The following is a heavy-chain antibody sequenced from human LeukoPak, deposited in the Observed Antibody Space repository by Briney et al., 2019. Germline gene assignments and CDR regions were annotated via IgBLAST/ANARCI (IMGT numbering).Heavy chain of an antibody. D-gene: IGHD1-1*01. Sequence: GGSLRLSCVASGFTFSNAWMSWVRQAPGKGLEWVGRIKSKTDGGTTDYAAPVKGRFTISRDNAKNSLYLQMNSLRAEDTAVYYCANFPAYAGYKLNIDYWGQGTLVTVSS. V-gene: IGHV3-15*01. CDR2: IKSKTDGGTT. CDR3: ANFPAYAGYKLNIDY. CDR1: GFTFSNAW. J-gene: IGHJ4*02.